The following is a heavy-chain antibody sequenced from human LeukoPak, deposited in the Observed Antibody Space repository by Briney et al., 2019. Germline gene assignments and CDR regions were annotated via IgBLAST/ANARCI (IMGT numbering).Heavy chain of an antibody. CDR2: ITYSGSN. V-gene: IGHV4-59*08. CDR3: ARHGGSWTFDY. D-gene: IGHD1-26*01. Sequence: SDTLSLTCTVSGRSNSSNHWSWLRQSPGKGLEWIAYITYSGSNNYNPSLKSRVTMSVDTSKNQFSLKVSSVTAADTAVYDCARHGGSWTFDYWGQGTLVTVSS. J-gene: IGHJ4*02. CDR1: GRSNSSNH.